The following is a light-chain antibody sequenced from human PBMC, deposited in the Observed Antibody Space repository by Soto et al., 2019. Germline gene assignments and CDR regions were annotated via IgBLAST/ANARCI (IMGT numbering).Light chain of an antibody. CDR1: QSVSSSY. CDR3: HQYNFWPT. CDR2: GTS. Sequence: VVTQSPSSLSLSPGRRSTLPCRASQSVSSSYLAWYQQKPGQSPRILIYGTSTRATGVPARFSGGASGTESTLTINSLQSEDFAVYFCHQYNFWPTFGQGTKVDIK. V-gene: IGKV3-15*01. J-gene: IGKJ1*01.